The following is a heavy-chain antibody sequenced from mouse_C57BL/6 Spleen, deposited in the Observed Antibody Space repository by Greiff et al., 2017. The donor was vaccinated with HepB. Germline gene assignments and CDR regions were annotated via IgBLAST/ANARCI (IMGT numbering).Heavy chain of an antibody. CDR3: ARGGYSNLFDY. D-gene: IGHD2-5*01. CDR1: GYTFTSYW. V-gene: IGHV1-52*01. J-gene: IGHJ2*01. CDR2: IDPSDSET. Sequence: QVQLQQSGAELVRPGSSVKLSCKASGYTFTSYWMHWVKQRPIQGLEWIGNIDPSDSETHYNQKFKDKATLTVDKSSSTAYMQLSSLTSEDSAVYYCARGGYSNLFDYWGQGTTLTVSS.